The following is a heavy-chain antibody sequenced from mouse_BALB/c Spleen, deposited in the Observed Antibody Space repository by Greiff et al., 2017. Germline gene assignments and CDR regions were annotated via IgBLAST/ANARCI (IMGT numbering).Heavy chain of an antibody. D-gene: IGHD3-1*01. Sequence: VQGVESGPGLVAPSQSLSITCTVSGFSLTGYGVNWVRQPPGKGLEWLGMIWGDGSTDYNSALKSRLSISKDNSKSQVFLKMNSLQTDDTARYYCARGSGLRAWCYAMDYWGQGTSVTVSS. V-gene: IGHV2-6-7*01. CDR1: GFSLTGYG. J-gene: IGHJ4*01. CDR2: IWGDGST. CDR3: ARGSGLRAWCYAMDY.